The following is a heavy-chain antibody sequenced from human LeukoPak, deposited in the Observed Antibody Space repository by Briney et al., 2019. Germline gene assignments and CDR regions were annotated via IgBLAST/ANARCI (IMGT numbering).Heavy chain of an antibody. D-gene: IGHD3-10*01. CDR2: ISDSGSPI. CDR1: GFAFSGYE. V-gene: IGHV3-48*03. CDR3: ARDTKGARGVIRGDY. Sequence: PGGSLRLSCAASGFAFSGYEMNWVRQTPGKGLEWLSYISDSGSPIYYADSVMGRFTISRDNAKNSLYLQMNSLRAEDTAVYYCARDTKGARGVIRGDYWGQGTLVTVSS. J-gene: IGHJ4*02.